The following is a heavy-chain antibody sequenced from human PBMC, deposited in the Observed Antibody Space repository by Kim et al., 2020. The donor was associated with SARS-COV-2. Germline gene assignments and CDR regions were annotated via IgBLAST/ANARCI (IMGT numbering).Heavy chain of an antibody. CDR3: ARVGNNLEVGVPIDY. Sequence: PSLKSRCNISVDTSKNHFSLKQSSVTAADTAVYYCARVGNNLEVGVPIDYWGQGTLVTVSS. J-gene: IGHJ4*02. V-gene: IGHV4-34*01. D-gene: IGHD2-15*01.